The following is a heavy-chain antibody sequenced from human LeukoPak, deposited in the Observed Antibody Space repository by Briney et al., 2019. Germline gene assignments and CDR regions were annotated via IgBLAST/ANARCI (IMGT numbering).Heavy chain of an antibody. Sequence: GGSLRLSCAVSGFTFSGFWMSWSRQAPGKGLEWVTSINSDGSEGYYADVVKGRFTISRDNAKNSLYLQINSLRAEDTAVYYCARSSYSSSSSVWGQGTMVTVSS. CDR2: INSDGSEG. CDR1: GFTFSGFW. V-gene: IGHV3-7*03. D-gene: IGHD6-6*01. CDR3: ARSSYSSSSSV. J-gene: IGHJ3*01.